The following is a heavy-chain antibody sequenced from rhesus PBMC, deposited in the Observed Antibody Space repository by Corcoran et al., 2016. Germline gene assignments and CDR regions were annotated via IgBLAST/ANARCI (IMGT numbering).Heavy chain of an antibody. D-gene: IGHD6-31*01. V-gene: IGHV4-80*01. CDR1: GASISSYW. Sequence: QVQLQESGPGLVKPSETLSLTCTVSGASISSYWWSWIRQPPGKGLEWIGENNGNSAKTNSAPPPKSRITISRATSKNQFSLRLTSVTAADTAVYYCAIEASSGLATDYWGQGVLVTVSS. CDR3: AIEASSGLATDY. J-gene: IGHJ4*01. CDR2: NNGNSAKT.